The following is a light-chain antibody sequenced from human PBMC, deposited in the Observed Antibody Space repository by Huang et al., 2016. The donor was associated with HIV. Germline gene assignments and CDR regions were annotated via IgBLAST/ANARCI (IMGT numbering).Light chain of an antibody. CDR3: QQSYGALSS. Sequence: IQMTQSPTSLSASVGDRVYISCRTSQSVGTYLNWYQQKPGKAPKLLISSASTLPSGVPSRFSGGCSGTVFTLTIRGLQFDDFATYFCQQSYGALSSFGPGTRL. CDR1: QSVGTY. V-gene: IGKV1-39*01. J-gene: IGKJ5*01. CDR2: SAS.